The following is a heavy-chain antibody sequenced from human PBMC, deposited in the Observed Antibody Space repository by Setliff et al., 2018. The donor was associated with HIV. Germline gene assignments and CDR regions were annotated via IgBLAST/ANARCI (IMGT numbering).Heavy chain of an antibody. J-gene: IGHJ4*02. D-gene: IGHD3-3*01. CDR1: GFTFSSYE. CDR3: VRVSISFGVIIRYYFDY. Sequence: LRLSCEGSGFTFSSYEMNWVRQAPGEGLEWLSYIGSAGDRTIYYADSVKGRFTISRDDSKNSLYLQMNSLRAEDTAVYYCVRVSISFGVIIRYYFDYWGQGTLVTVSS. V-gene: IGHV3-48*03. CDR2: IGSAGDRTI.